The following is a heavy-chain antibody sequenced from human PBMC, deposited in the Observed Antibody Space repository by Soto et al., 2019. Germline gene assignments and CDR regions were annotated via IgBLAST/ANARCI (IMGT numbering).Heavy chain of an antibody. CDR3: ARPYYDFWSGSPWGYYYYYGMDV. V-gene: IGHV4-39*01. J-gene: IGHJ6*02. CDR1: GGSISSSSYY. D-gene: IGHD3-3*01. CDR2: IYYSGSA. Sequence: SETLSLTCTVSGGSISSSSYYWGWIRQPPGKGLEWIGSIYYSGSAYHNPSLKSRVTISVDTSKNQFSLKLSSVTAADTAVYYCARPYYDFWSGSPWGYYYYYGMDVWGQGTTVTVSS.